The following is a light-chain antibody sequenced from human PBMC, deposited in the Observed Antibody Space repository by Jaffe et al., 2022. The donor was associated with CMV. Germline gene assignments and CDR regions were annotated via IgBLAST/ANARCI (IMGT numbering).Light chain of an antibody. CDR1: SSDIGGYNS. Sequence: QSALTQPASVSGSPGQSITISCTGTSSDIGGYNSVSWFQHNAGQVPKLIISDVNYRPSGVSDRFSGSQSGNTASLTISGLQAEDDGDYYCSSYTSSGTQVFGGGTKVTVL. J-gene: IGLJ2*01. CDR3: SSYTSSGTQV. CDR2: DVN. V-gene: IGLV2-14*03.